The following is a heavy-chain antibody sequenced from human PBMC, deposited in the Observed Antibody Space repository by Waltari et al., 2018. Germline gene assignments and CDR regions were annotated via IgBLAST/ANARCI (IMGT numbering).Heavy chain of an antibody. CDR3: TKDRVVATVARSYDY. V-gene: IGHV3-23*01. CDR2: INDAGTP. CDR1: GFPSSSYA. Sequence: EVQLLESGGDLVQPGGSLRLSCAASGFPSSSYAQRWDRKAPGKRLEWVSVINDAGTPYYADSVKGRFTSSRDNSKNTLYLQMNSLRPEDTAVYFCTKDRVVATVARSYDYWGQGTLVTVSS. J-gene: IGHJ4*02. D-gene: IGHD2-21*01.